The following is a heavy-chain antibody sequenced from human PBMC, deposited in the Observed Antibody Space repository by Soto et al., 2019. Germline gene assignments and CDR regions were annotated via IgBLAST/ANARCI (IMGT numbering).Heavy chain of an antibody. CDR3: ARYRREAVAGYTLDN. D-gene: IGHD6-13*01. V-gene: IGHV4-59*01. Sequence: SETLSLTCTVSGGSIISNYCTFIRHPPGKGLEWIGYVYNSGSTNYNPSLKSRVTISEDTSKSQFSLKVNSMTAADTAVYYCARYRREAVAGYTLDNWGQGILVTVSS. CDR2: VYNSGST. CDR1: GGSIISNY. J-gene: IGHJ4*02.